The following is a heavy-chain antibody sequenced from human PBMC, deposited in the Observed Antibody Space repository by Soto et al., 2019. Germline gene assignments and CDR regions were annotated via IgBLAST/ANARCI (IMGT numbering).Heavy chain of an antibody. CDR3: ARGDREDIAVVIGVRPGEYGVDV. J-gene: IGHJ6*02. CDR1: GFTFSNHA. Sequence: PGGSLRLSCAASGFTFSNHAMSWVRQAPGKGLEWVAATSPGGGATYNADSVKGRFAISRDNSKNTLYLQINSLRYEDTAVYYCARGDREDIAVVIGVRPGEYGVDVWGQGTTVTVSS. CDR2: TSPGGGAT. D-gene: IGHD2-15*01. V-gene: IGHV3-23*01.